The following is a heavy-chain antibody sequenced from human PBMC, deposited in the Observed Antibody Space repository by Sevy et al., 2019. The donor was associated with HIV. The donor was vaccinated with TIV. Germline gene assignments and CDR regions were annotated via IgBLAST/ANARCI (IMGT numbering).Heavy chain of an antibody. J-gene: IGHJ4*02. V-gene: IGHV1-69*06. CDR3: ARNGIITFGGVVVKYYFDH. CDR1: GDTFINYG. Sequence: ASVKVSCKASGDTFINYGIHWVRQAPGQGLEWMGGIIPIFGTTNYAQKFQGTVTITADKSTSTAYMELSSLTSEDTAVYYCARNGIITFGGVVVKYYFDHWGQGTLVTVSS. D-gene: IGHD3-16*02. CDR2: IIPIFGTT.